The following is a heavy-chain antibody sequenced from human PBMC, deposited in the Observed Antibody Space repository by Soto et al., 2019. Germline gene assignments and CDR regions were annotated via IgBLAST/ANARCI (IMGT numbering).Heavy chain of an antibody. CDR1: WFSLSTSGVG. Sequence: SCPTLVNPTQTLALTCTFSWFSLSTSGVGVGWIRQPPGKALEWLALIYWDDDKRYSPSLKSRLSITNDTSKKQVVLTMTNIAPVDTSTYYCAHSLSDPPPFDPWGQGTLVTVSS. CDR2: IYWDDDK. J-gene: IGHJ5*02. V-gene: IGHV2-5*02. CDR3: AHSLSDPPPFDP.